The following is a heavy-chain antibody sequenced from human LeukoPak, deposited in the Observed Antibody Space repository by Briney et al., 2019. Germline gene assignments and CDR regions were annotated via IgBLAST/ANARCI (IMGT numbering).Heavy chain of an antibody. CDR3: AKGQHGSGSYYTPDY. V-gene: IGHV3-53*05. Sequence: GGSLRLSCAASGFTVSSIYMSWVRQAPGKGLECVSVISGGAGSTYYADSVKGRFTISRDNSTNTLYLQMNSLRAEGTAVYYCAKGQHGSGSYYTPDYWGQGTLVTVSS. J-gene: IGHJ4*02. CDR2: ISGGAGST. D-gene: IGHD3-10*01. CDR1: GFTVSSIY.